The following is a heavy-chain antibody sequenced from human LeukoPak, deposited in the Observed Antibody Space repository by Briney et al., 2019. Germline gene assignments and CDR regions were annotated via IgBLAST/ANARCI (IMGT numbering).Heavy chain of an antibody. J-gene: IGHJ3*02. D-gene: IGHD2/OR15-2a*01. CDR1: GFTFSSYG. CDR3: ARLHFVTHAFDI. V-gene: IGHV3-30*03. Sequence: GGSLRLSCAASGFTFSSYGMHWVRQAPGKGLEWVAVISYDGSNKYYADSVKGRFTISRDNSKNTLYLQMNSLRAEDTAVYYCARLHFVTHAFDIWGQGTMVTVSS. CDR2: ISYDGSNK.